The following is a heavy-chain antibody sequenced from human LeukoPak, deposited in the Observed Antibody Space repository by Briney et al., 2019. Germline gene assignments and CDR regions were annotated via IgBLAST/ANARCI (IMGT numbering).Heavy chain of an antibody. D-gene: IGHD2-15*01. Sequence: PGGSLRLSCAASGFTFSSYAMSCVRQAPGKGLEWVSAISGSGGSTYYADSVKGRFTISRDNSKNTLYLQMNSLRAEDTAVYYCAKDRGGLKVVVAATALDYWGQGTLVTVSS. CDR2: ISGSGGST. J-gene: IGHJ4*02. CDR3: AKDRGGLKVVVAATALDY. V-gene: IGHV3-23*01. CDR1: GFTFSSYA.